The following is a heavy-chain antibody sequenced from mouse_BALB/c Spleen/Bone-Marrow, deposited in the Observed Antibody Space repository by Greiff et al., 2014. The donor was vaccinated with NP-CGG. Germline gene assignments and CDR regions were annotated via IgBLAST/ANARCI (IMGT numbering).Heavy chain of an antibody. J-gene: IGHJ4*01. V-gene: IGHV5-4*02. CDR1: GFTFSDYY. Sequence: EVKLMESGGGLVKPGGSLKLSCVASGFTFSDYYMYWVRQTPEKRLEWVATISDGGGYTCYPDSVWGRFTISRDNAKNNLYLQMSSLKSEDTAMYYCARSGERYGAMDYWGQGTSVTVFS. CDR2: ISDGGGYT. CDR3: ARSGERYGAMDY. D-gene: IGHD2-10*02.